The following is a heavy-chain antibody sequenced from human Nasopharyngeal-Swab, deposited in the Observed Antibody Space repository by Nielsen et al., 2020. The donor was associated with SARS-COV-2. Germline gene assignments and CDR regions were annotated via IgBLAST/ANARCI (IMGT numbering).Heavy chain of an antibody. V-gene: IGHV4-31*03. CDR2: IYYSGST. D-gene: IGHD3-10*01. CDR3: AKDDVVRGDAFDI. CDR1: GGSISSGGYY. Sequence: SETLSLTCTVSGGSISSGGYYWSWIRQHPGKGLEWIGYIYYSGSTYYNPSLKSRVTISVDTSKNQFSLKLSSVTAADTALYYCAKDDVVRGDAFDIWGQGTMVTVSS. J-gene: IGHJ3*02.